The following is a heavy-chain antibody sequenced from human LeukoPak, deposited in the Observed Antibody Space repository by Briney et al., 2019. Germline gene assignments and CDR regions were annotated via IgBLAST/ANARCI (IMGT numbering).Heavy chain of an antibody. Sequence: ASVKVSCKASGYTFTSYGINWVRQAPGQGLEWMGWISAYNGNTNYARKLQGRVTMTTNTSTSTAYMELRSLRSDDTAVYYCARAPSQHYDFWSGYYFDYWGQGTLVTVSS. CDR3: ARAPSQHYDFWSGYYFDY. D-gene: IGHD3-3*01. CDR1: GYTFTSYG. J-gene: IGHJ4*02. CDR2: ISAYNGNT. V-gene: IGHV1-18*01.